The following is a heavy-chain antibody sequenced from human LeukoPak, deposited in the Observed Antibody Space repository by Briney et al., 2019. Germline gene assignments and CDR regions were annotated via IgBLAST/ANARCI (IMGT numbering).Heavy chain of an antibody. CDR3: ARRGYCSSTSCYADWFDP. Sequence: GESLKISCKGSGYSFTSYWIGWVRQMPGKGLEWMGIIYPGDSDTRYSPSLQGQVTISADKSIGTAYLQWSSLKASDTAMYYCARRGYCSSTSCYADWFDPWGQGTLVTVSS. J-gene: IGHJ5*02. CDR2: IYPGDSDT. D-gene: IGHD2-2*01. CDR1: GYSFTSYW. V-gene: IGHV5-51*01.